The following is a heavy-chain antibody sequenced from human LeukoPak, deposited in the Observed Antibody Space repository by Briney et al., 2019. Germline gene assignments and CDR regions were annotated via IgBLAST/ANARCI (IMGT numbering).Heavy chain of an antibody. D-gene: IGHD2-15*01. CDR2: ISGSGGST. CDR1: EFSVGSNY. J-gene: IGHJ4*02. Sequence: GGSLRLSCAASEFSVGSNYMTWVRQAPGKGLEWVSAISGSGGSTYYADSVKGRFTISRDNSKNTLYLQMNSLRAEDTAVYYCAKGGLRLRDYWGQGTLVTVSS. V-gene: IGHV3-23*01. CDR3: AKGGLRLRDY.